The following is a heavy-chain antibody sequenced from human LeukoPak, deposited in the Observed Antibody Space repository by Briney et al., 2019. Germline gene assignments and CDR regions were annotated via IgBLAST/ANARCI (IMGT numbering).Heavy chain of an antibody. Sequence: GRSLRLSCVASGFTFSSYGMHWVRQAPGKGLEWVAVIWADGSNKNYVYSVKGRFTISRDNSKNTLFLQMNSLRAEDSAVYYCARDQYDTWSRRGNFDSWGQGTLVIVSS. J-gene: IGHJ4*02. V-gene: IGHV3-33*01. D-gene: IGHD3-3*01. CDR3: ARDQYDTWSRRGNFDS. CDR1: GFTFSSYG. CDR2: IWADGSNK.